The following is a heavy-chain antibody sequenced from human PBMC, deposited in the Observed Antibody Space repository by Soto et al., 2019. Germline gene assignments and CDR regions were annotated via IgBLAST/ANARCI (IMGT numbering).Heavy chain of an antibody. J-gene: IGHJ6*03. D-gene: IGHD6-13*01. CDR1: GFTFSDYY. Sequence: GGSLRLSCAASGFTFSDYYMSWIRQAPGKGLEWVSYISSSGSSIYYADSVKGRFTISRDNAKNSLYLQMNSLRAEDTAVYYCARGIAAAGKGYYYYYMDVWGKGTTVTVSS. CDR2: ISSSGSSI. V-gene: IGHV3-11*01. CDR3: ARGIAAAGKGYYYYYMDV.